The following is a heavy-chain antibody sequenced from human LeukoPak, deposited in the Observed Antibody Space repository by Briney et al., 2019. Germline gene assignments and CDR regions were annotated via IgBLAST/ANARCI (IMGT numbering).Heavy chain of an antibody. CDR3: ARVSSEYAFDI. J-gene: IGHJ3*02. V-gene: IGHV4-59*01. CDR1: GGSISSYY. Sequence: PSESLSLTCTVSGGSISSYYWSWIRPPPWKGVEWIGYIYYSGSTNYNPPLKSRVTISVDTSKNQFSLKLSYVPAPDTAVYYCARVSSEYAFDIGGRGTMVTVSS. CDR2: IYYSGST. D-gene: IGHD3-22*01.